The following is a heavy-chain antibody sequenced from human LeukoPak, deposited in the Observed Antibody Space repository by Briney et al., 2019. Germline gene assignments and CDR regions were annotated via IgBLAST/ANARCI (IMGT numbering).Heavy chain of an antibody. Sequence: GGSLRLSCAASGFTFSSYSMNWVRQAPGKGLEWVSYISSSSSTIYYAGSVKGRFTISRDNAKNSLYLQMNSLRAEDTAVYYCARDAVVVVAAPHNWFDPWGQGTLVTVSS. D-gene: IGHD2-15*01. J-gene: IGHJ5*02. V-gene: IGHV3-48*01. CDR2: ISSSSSTI. CDR1: GFTFSSYS. CDR3: ARDAVVVVAAPHNWFDP.